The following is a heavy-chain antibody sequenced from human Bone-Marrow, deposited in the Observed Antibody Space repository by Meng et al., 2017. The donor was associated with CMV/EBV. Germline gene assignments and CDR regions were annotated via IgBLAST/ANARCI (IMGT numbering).Heavy chain of an antibody. CDR3: AKYRFGLSTGEEPE. CDR1: GFTFSSYG. V-gene: IGHV3-30*02. J-gene: IGHJ4*02. D-gene: IGHD2-8*02. Sequence: GESLKISCAASGFTFSSYGMHWVRQAPGKGLEWVAFIRYDGSNKYYADSVKGRFAISRDNSKNTLYLQMNSLRDEDTGIYYCAKYRFGLSTGEEPEWGQGTQVPVSS. CDR2: IRYDGSNK.